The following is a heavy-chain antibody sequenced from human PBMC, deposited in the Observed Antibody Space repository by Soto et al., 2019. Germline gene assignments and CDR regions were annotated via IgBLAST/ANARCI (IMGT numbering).Heavy chain of an antibody. V-gene: IGHV3-33*01. CDR3: ARGVGGYCSSTSCRYYYYYGMDV. CDR1: GFTFSSYG. Sequence: QVQLVESGGGVVQPGRSLRLSCAASGFTFSSYGMHWVRQAPGKGLEWVAVIWDDGSNKYYADSVKGRFTISRDNSKNTLYLQMNSLRAEDTAVYYCARGVGGYCSSTSCRYYYYYGMDVWGQGTTVTVSS. J-gene: IGHJ6*02. D-gene: IGHD2-2*01. CDR2: IWDDGSNK.